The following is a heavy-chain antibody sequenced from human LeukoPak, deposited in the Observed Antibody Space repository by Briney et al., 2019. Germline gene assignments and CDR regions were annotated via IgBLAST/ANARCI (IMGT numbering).Heavy chain of an antibody. CDR3: ARFRRGGVVPAAFTDAFDI. D-gene: IGHD2-2*01. CDR2: INPNSGGT. CDR1: GYTFTGYY. V-gene: IGHV1-2*02. J-gene: IGHJ3*02. Sequence: ASVKVSCKASGYTFTGYYMHWVRQAPGQGLEWMGWINPNSGGTNYAQKFQGRVTMTRDTSISTAYMELSRLRPDDTAVYYCARFRRGGVVPAAFTDAFDIWGQGTMVTVSS.